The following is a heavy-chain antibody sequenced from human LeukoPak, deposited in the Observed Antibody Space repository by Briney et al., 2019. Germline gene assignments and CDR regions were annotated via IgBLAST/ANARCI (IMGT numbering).Heavy chain of an antibody. CDR3: AKDPFDSSSWNYFDY. D-gene: IGHD6-13*01. CDR1: GFTFSSYA. CDR2: ISGSGGST. Sequence: GGSLRLSCAASGFTFSSYAMSWGRQALGKGLEWVSAISGSGGSTYYADSVKGRFTISRDNSKNTLYLQMNSLRAEDTAVYYCAKDPFDSSSWNYFDYWGQGTLVTVSS. J-gene: IGHJ4*02. V-gene: IGHV3-23*01.